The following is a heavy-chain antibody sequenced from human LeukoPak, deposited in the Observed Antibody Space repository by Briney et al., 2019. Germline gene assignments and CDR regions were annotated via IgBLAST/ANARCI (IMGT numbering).Heavy chain of an antibody. J-gene: IGHJ3*02. Sequence: ASVKVSCKASGYTFTGYYMHWVRQAPGQGLEWMGRIIPILGIANYAQKFQGRVTITADKSTSTAYMELSSLRSEDTAVYYCARVFDAFDIWGQGTMVTVSS. V-gene: IGHV1-69*04. CDR3: ARVFDAFDI. CDR1: GYTFTGYY. CDR2: IIPILGIA.